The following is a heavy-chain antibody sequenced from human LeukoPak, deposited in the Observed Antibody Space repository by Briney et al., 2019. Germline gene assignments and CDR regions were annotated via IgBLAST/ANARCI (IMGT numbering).Heavy chain of an antibody. J-gene: IGHJ6*03. CDR2: MNPNSGNT. CDR1: GYTFTSYD. CDR3: ARIYQIGYYDFWSGYGYYMDV. V-gene: IGHV1-8*03. Sequence: ASVKVSCKASGYTFTSYDINWVRQATGQGLEWMGWMNPNSGNTGYAQKFQGRVTITRNTSISTAYMELSSLRSEDTAVYYCARIYQIGYYDFWSGYGYYMDVWGKGTTDTVSS. D-gene: IGHD3-3*01.